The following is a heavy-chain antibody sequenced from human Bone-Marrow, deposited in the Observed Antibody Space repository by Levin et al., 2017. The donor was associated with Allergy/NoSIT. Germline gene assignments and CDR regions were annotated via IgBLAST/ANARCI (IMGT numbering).Heavy chain of an antibody. V-gene: IGHV1-2*06. Sequence: ASVKVSCKASGYTFTGYYMHWVRQAPGQGLEWMGRINPNSGGTNYAQKFQGRVTMTRDTSISTAYMELSRLRSDDTAVYYCARGGPTYYDSSGWGDYWGQGTLVTVSS. CDR1: GYTFTGYY. D-gene: IGHD3-22*01. CDR2: INPNSGGT. J-gene: IGHJ4*02. CDR3: ARGGPTYYDSSGWGDY.